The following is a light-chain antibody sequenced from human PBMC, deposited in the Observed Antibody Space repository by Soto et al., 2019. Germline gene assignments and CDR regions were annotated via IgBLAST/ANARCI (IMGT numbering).Light chain of an antibody. CDR2: GAS. Sequence: EIVMTQSPATLSVSPGERATLSCRASQSVSSNLAWYQQKPGQAPRLLIYGASTRATGIPARFSGSGSGTEFTLTISSLQSEDFAVYYCQQYDYSPRTFGQGTKVEVK. V-gene: IGKV3-15*01. CDR3: QQYDYSPRT. CDR1: QSVSSN. J-gene: IGKJ1*01.